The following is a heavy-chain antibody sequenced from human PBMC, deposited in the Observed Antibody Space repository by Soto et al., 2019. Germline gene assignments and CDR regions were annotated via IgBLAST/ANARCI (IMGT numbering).Heavy chain of an antibody. J-gene: IGHJ6*02. CDR3: AKLRGYDLYGMDV. CDR1: GFTFDDYA. D-gene: IGHD5-12*01. V-gene: IGHV3-9*01. Sequence: EVQLVESGGGLVQPGRSLRLSCAASGFTFDDYAMHWVWQAPGKGLEWVSGISWNSGSIGYADSVKGRFTISRDNAKNSLYLQMNSLRAEDTALYYCAKLRGYDLYGMDVWGQGTTVTVSS. CDR2: ISWNSGSI.